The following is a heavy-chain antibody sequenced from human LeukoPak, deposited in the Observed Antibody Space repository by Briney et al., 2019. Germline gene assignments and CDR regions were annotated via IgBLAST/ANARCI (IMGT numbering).Heavy chain of an antibody. Sequence: SETLSLTCTVSGGSISSYYWSWIRQPPGKGLEWIGYIYYSGSTNYNSSLKSRGTISLDTSKNQFSLKLSSVTDADTAVYYCARDKGSYSSSSAVWFDPWGQGTLVTVSS. V-gene: IGHV4-59*01. CDR3: ARDKGSYSSSSAVWFDP. CDR2: IYYSGST. CDR1: GGSISSYY. J-gene: IGHJ5*02. D-gene: IGHD6-6*01.